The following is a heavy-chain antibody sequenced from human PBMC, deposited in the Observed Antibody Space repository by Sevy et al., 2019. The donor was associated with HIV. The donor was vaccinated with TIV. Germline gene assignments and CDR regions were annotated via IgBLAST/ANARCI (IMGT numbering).Heavy chain of an antibody. D-gene: IGHD3-3*01. V-gene: IGHV3-30*18. Sequence: GGSLRLSCAASEFTFSSYGTHWVRQAPGKGLEWVAVISYDGSNKYYADSVKGRFTISRDNSKNTLYLQMNSLRAEDTAVYYCAKDLPTYYDFWSGLKRNYYGMDVWGQGTTVTVSS. CDR1: EFTFSSYG. CDR2: ISYDGSNK. CDR3: AKDLPTYYDFWSGLKRNYYGMDV. J-gene: IGHJ6*02.